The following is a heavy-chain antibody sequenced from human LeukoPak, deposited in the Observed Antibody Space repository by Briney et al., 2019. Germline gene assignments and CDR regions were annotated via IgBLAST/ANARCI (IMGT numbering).Heavy chain of an antibody. J-gene: IGHJ6*03. V-gene: IGHV4-59*01. D-gene: IGHD5-12*01. CDR2: IYYSGST. CDR3: AREDSGYDRYCYYYMDV. Sequence: PSETLSLTCTVSGGSISSYYWSWIRQPPGKGLEWIGYIYYSGSTNYNPSLKSRVTISVDTSKNQFSLKLSSVTAADTAVYYCAREDSGYDRYCYYYMDVWGKGTTVTVSS. CDR1: GGSISSYY.